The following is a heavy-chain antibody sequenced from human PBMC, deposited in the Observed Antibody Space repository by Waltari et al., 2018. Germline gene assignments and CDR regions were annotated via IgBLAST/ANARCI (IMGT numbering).Heavy chain of an antibody. J-gene: IGHJ5*02. CDR3: ARDRCSGGSCYSFDP. V-gene: IGHV1-46*01. CDR2: INPSGGST. D-gene: IGHD2-15*01. Sequence: QVQLVQSGAEVKKPGASVKVSCKASGYTFTSYYMHWVRQAPGQGLEWMGIINPSGGSTSYAQKFQGRVTMTRDTSTSTVYMELSSLRSEDTAVYYCARDRCSGGSCYSFDPWGQGTLVTVSS. CDR1: GYTFTSYY.